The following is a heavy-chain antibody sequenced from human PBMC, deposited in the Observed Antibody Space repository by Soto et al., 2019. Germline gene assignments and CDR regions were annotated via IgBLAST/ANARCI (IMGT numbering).Heavy chain of an antibody. V-gene: IGHV1-3*01. CDR3: ARPVGSSYGMDV. D-gene: IGHD5-12*01. CDR1: GYTFTSYA. J-gene: IGHJ6*02. Sequence: QVQLVQSGAEVKKPGASVKVSCKASGYTFTSYAMHWVRQAPGQRLEWMGWINAGNGNTKYSQKFQGRVTITRDTSASTAYMELSSLRSADTAVYYCARPVGSSYGMDVWGQGTTVTVSS. CDR2: INAGNGNT.